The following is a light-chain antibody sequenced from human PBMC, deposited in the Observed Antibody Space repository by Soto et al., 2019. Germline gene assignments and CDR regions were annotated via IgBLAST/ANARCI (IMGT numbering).Light chain of an antibody. CDR3: QQGHNWPLT. CDR1: QGLSGS. V-gene: IGKV1-12*01. CDR2: VTS. J-gene: IGKJ5*01. Sequence: DIQMTQSPSSVSASVGDRVTITCRATQGLSGSLGWYQQKPGKAPKLLISVTSRLQSGVPSRFSGSASGTDFTLTIDSLQPEDLATYYCQQGHNWPLTFGQGTRLEIK.